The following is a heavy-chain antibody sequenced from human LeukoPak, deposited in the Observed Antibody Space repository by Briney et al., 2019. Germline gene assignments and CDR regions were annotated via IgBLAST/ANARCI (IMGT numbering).Heavy chain of an antibody. Sequence: PSETLSLTCTVSGGSISFGSYYWTWIRQPAGQGLEWIGRIYTSGRTFYNPSLKSRVTISMDTSMNQFSLRLNSVTAADTAVYYRARARVIPASFDDWGQGTLVTVSS. V-gene: IGHV4-61*02. D-gene: IGHD3-16*02. CDR2: IYTSGRT. CDR3: ARARVIPASFDD. J-gene: IGHJ4*02. CDR1: GGSISFGSYY.